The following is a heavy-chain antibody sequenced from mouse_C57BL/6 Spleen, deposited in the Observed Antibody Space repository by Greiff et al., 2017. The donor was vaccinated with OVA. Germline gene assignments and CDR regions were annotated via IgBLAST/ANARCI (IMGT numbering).Heavy chain of an antibody. CDR2: INPNYGTT. Sequence: EVQLQESGPELVKPGASVKISCKASGYSFTDYNMNWVKQSNGKSLEWIGVINPNYGTTSYNQKFKGKATLTVDQSSSTAYMQLNSLTSEDSAVYYCARTYYGSSYRYFDVWGTGTTVTVSS. V-gene: IGHV1-39*01. CDR1: GYSFTDYN. CDR3: ARTYYGSSYRYFDV. J-gene: IGHJ1*03. D-gene: IGHD1-1*01.